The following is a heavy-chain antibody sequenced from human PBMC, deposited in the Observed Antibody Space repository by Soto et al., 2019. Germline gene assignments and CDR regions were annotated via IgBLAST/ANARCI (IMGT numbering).Heavy chain of an antibody. J-gene: IGHJ5*02. D-gene: IGHD2-15*01. CDR1: GGSISSYY. CDR3: ARGIAHNTLLDWFDP. V-gene: IGHV4-59*01. CDR2: IYYSGST. Sequence: PSETLSLTCTVSGGSISSYYWSWIRQPPGKGLEWIGYIYYSGSTNYNPSLKSRVTISVDTSKNQFSLKLSSVTAADTAVYYCARGIAHNTLLDWFDPWGQGTLVTVSS.